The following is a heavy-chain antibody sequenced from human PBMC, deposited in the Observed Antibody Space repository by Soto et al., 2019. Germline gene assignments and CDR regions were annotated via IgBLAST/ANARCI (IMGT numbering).Heavy chain of an antibody. D-gene: IGHD2-21*02. CDR1: GGSFSGYY. CDR3: ALNCGGDSYSDY. J-gene: IGHJ4*02. Sequence: SETLSLTCAVYGGSFSGYYWSWIRQPPGKGLEWIGEINHSGSTNYNPSLKSRVTISVDTSKNQFSLKLSSVTAADTAVYHCALNCGGDSYSDYWGQGTLVTVSS. V-gene: IGHV4-34*01. CDR2: INHSGST.